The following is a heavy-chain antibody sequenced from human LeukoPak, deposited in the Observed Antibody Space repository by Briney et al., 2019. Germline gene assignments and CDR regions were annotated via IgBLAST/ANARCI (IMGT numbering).Heavy chain of an antibody. J-gene: IGHJ1*01. Sequence: GGSLRLSCTASGFTFSIYNMNWVRQAPGKGLERVSAISGSGGSTYYADSVKGRFTISRDNSKNTLYLQMNSLRAEDTAVYYCAKVGATLGPFQHWGQGTLVTVSS. V-gene: IGHV3-23*01. D-gene: IGHD1-26*01. CDR2: ISGSGGST. CDR3: AKVGATLGPFQH. CDR1: GFTFSIYN.